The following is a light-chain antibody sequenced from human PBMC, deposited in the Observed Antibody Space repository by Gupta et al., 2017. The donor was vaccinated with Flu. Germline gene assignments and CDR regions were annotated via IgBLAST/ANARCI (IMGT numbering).Light chain of an antibody. CDR1: AFAKQY. Sequence: GQSATITCSGDAFAKQYASWYQQRPGQAPVLVIYKDSERPSEIPERFTGSSSGTTVTLTISGVQAEDEADYYCQSADRSVSSWVFGTGTKVTV. CDR3: QSADRSVSSWV. CDR2: KDS. J-gene: IGLJ1*01. V-gene: IGLV3-25*03.